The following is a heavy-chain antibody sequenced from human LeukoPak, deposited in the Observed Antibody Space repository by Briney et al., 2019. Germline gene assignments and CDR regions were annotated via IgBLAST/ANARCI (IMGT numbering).Heavy chain of an antibody. V-gene: IGHV5-51*01. Sequence: GASLRISCRGSGYSFSSYWIGWVRQMPGKGLEWMGIIYPGDSDTRYSPSFQGQVTISADKSISTAYLQWSSLKASDTAMYYCARHLALRDAFNIWGQGTMVTVSS. J-gene: IGHJ3*02. CDR1: GYSFSSYW. CDR2: IYPGDSDT. CDR3: ARHLALRDAFNI.